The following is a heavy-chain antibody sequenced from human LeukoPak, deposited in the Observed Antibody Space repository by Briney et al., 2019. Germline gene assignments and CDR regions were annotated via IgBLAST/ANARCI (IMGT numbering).Heavy chain of an antibody. CDR3: ARDLGLYYYDSRDDAFDI. V-gene: IGHV1-18*01. D-gene: IGHD3-22*01. CDR1: GYTFTSYG. Sequence: ASVKVSCKASGYTFTSYGISWVRQAAGQGLEWMGWISAYNGNTNYAQKLQGRVTMTTDTSTSTAYMELRSLRSDDTAVYYCARDLGLYYYDSRDDAFDIWGQGTMVTVCS. CDR2: ISAYNGNT. J-gene: IGHJ3*02.